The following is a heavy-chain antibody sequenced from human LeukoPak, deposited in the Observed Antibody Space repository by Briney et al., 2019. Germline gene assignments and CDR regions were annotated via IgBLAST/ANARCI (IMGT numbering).Heavy chain of an antibody. CDR1: GCTFTSYD. CDR2: MNPNSGNT. J-gene: IGHJ6*03. CDR3: ARAVADLVVVPAASYYYYYMDV. V-gene: IGHV1-8*03. Sequence: ASVKVSCKASGCTFTSYDINWVRQATGQGLEWMGWMNPNSGNTGYAQKFQGRVTITRNTSISTAYMELSSLRSEDTAVYYCARAVADLVVVPAASYYYYYMDVWGKGTTVTVSS. D-gene: IGHD2-2*01.